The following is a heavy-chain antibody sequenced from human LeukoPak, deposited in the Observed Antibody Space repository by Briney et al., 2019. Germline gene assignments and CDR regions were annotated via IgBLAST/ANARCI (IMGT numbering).Heavy chain of an antibody. CDR3: AARSGSSPYYIDH. Sequence: GGSLRLSCAASGFTFSSYGMSWVRQAPGKGLEWVSGISGSGGSTYYADSVKGRFSISRDNSKNTLYLQMNSLRAEDTAVYLCAARSGSSPYYIDHWGQGTLVTVSS. J-gene: IGHJ4*02. D-gene: IGHD1-26*01. CDR1: GFTFSSYG. V-gene: IGHV3-23*01. CDR2: ISGSGGST.